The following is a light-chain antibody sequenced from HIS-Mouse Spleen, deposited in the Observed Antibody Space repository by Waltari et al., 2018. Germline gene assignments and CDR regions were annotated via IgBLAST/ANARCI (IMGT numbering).Light chain of an antibody. V-gene: IGKV2-30*02. CDR3: MQGTHWQWT. CDR1: QSLVHSDGNTY. J-gene: IGKJ1*01. CDR2: KVS. Sequence: DVVMTQSPLSLPVTLGQPASISGRSSQSLVHSDGNTYLNWFQQRPGQSPRRLIYKVSNRDSGVPDRFSGSGSGTDFTLKISRVEAEDVGVYYCMQGTHWQWTFGQGTKVEIK.